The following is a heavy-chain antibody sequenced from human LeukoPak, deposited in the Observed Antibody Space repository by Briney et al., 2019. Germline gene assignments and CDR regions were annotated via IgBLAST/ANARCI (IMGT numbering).Heavy chain of an antibody. Sequence: PGGSLRLSCAASGFTFSSYGMHWVRQAPGKGLEWVSYISSSSSTIYYADSVKGRFTISRDNAKNSLYLQMNSLRAEDTAVYYCARFRGYGKAGGYFDYWGQGTLVTVSS. CDR2: ISSSSSTI. D-gene: IGHD4-23*01. CDR1: GFTFSSYG. J-gene: IGHJ4*02. CDR3: ARFRGYGKAGGYFDY. V-gene: IGHV3-48*04.